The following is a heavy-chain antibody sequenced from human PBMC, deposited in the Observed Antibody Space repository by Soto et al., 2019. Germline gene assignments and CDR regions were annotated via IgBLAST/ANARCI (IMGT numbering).Heavy chain of an antibody. Sequence: SVKVSCKASGYTFTNYGISWVRQAPGQGLEWMGWISAYNGNTNYAQKFQGRVTMTTDTSASTAYMELRSLRSDDTAVYYCARDSVYCSGGSCYPFDYWGQGTLVTVSS. CDR3: ARDSVYCSGGSCYPFDY. V-gene: IGHV1-18*01. D-gene: IGHD2-15*01. CDR2: ISAYNGNT. CDR1: GYTFTNYG. J-gene: IGHJ4*02.